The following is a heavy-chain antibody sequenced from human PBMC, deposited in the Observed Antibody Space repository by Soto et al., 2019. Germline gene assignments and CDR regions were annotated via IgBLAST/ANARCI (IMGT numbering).Heavy chain of an antibody. CDR2: IYYSGST. CDR3: ARVGGFGATTIDY. Sequence: QVQLQESGPGLVKPSQTLSLTCTVSGGSISSGDYYWSWIRQPPGKGLEWIGYIYYSGSTYYNPSLKSRGTISVDTSKNQSALKLSSVTASDTAVYYCARVGGFGATTIDYWGQGTLVTVSS. CDR1: GGSISSGDYY. V-gene: IGHV4-30-4*01. J-gene: IGHJ4*02. D-gene: IGHD3-10*01.